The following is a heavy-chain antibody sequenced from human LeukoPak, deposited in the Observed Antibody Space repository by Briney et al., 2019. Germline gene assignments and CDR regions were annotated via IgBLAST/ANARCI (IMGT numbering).Heavy chain of an antibody. Sequence: GASVKVSCKASGYTFTSYAMHWVRQAPGQRLEWMGWINAGNGNTKYSQKFQGRVTITRDTSASTAYMELSSLRSEDTAVYHCARSRRITMIVVVTTLDYWGQGTLVTVSS. CDR3: ARSRRITMIVVVTTLDY. D-gene: IGHD3-22*01. J-gene: IGHJ4*02. CDR2: INAGNGNT. CDR1: GYTFTSYA. V-gene: IGHV1-3*01.